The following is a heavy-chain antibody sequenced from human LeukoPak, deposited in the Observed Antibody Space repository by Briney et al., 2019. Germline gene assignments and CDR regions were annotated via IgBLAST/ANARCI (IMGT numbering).Heavy chain of an antibody. D-gene: IGHD3-22*01. V-gene: IGHV3-30*02. CDR1: GFTFSSYG. J-gene: IGHJ4*02. Sequence: GGSLRLSCAASGFTFSSYGMHWVRQAPGKGLEWVAFIRYDGSNKYYADSVKGRFTISRDNAKNTLYLQMNSLRGEDTAVAYCGGGRLYYYDSSGYYEHWGQGTLVSVPS. CDR3: GGGRLYYYDSSGYYEH. CDR2: IRYDGSNK.